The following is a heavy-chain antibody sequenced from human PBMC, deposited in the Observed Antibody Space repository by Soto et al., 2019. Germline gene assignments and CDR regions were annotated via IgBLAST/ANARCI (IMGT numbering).Heavy chain of an antibody. Sequence: EVQLLESGGGLVQPGGSLRLSCAASGFTFSSYAMNWVRQAPGKGLEWVSVISGSGGSTYYADSVKGRFTISRDNSKNTLSLQMNSLRAEDTAVYHCARRSSGWYFAYWGQGTLVTVSS. V-gene: IGHV3-23*01. CDR2: ISGSGGST. CDR3: ARRSSGWYFAY. J-gene: IGHJ4*02. D-gene: IGHD6-19*01. CDR1: GFTFSSYA.